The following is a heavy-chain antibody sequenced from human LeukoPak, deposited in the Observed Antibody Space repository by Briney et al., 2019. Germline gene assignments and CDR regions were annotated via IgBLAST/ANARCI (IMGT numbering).Heavy chain of an antibody. D-gene: IGHD3-22*01. CDR2: IDWDDDK. CDR3: ARAKYYYDSSGPEYYFDY. CDR1: GFSLSTSGMR. Sequence: ESGPALVKPTQPLTLTCTFSGFSLSTSGMRVSWIRQPPGKALEWLARIDWDDDKFYSTSLKTRLTISKDTSKNQVVLTMTNMDPVDTATYYCARAKYYYDSSGPEYYFDYWGQGTLVTVSS. J-gene: IGHJ4*02. V-gene: IGHV2-70*04.